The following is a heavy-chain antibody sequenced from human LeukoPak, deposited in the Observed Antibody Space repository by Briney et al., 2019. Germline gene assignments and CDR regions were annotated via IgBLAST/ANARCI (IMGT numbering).Heavy chain of an antibody. Sequence: PSETLSLTCTVSGGSISSYYWSWIRQPPGKGLEWIGYIYYSGSTNYNPSLKSRVTISVDTSKNQFSLELSSVAAADTAVYYCARDPEYCTNGVCYHWFDPWGQGTLVTVSS. CDR3: ARDPEYCTNGVCYHWFDP. V-gene: IGHV4-59*01. CDR2: IYYSGST. CDR1: GGSISSYY. J-gene: IGHJ5*02. D-gene: IGHD2-8*01.